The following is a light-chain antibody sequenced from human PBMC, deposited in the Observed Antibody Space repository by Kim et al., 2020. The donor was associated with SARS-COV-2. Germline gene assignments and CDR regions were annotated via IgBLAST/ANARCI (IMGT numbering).Light chain of an antibody. V-gene: IGKV1D-16*01. Sequence: DIQMTQSPSSLSASIGDRVTITCRASQGISSWLAWYQQKPEKAPKCLIYAASSLQSGVPSRFSGSGSGTDFTLTISSLQPEDFGTYYCQQYDSYPRTFGQGTRVEIK. CDR1: QGISSW. J-gene: IGKJ1*01. CDR2: AAS. CDR3: QQYDSYPRT.